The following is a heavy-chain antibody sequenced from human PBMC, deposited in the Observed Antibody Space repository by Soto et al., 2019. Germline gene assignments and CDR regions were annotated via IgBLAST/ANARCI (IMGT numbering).Heavy chain of an antibody. Sequence: ASVKVSCKASGYTFTSYGISWVRQAPGQGLEWMGRISAYNGNTNYAQKLQGRVTMTTDTSTSTAYMELRSLRSDDTAVYYCAKTRRLITAVGIPFDPWGQGTLVTVSS. CDR2: ISAYNGNT. D-gene: IGHD6-13*01. J-gene: IGHJ5*02. V-gene: IGHV1-18*01. CDR1: GYTFTSYG. CDR3: AKTRRLITAVGIPFDP.